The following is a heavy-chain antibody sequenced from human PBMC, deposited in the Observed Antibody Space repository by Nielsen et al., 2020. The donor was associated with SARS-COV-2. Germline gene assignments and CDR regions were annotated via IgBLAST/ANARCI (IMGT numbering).Heavy chain of an antibody. CDR1: GYTLTELS. D-gene: IGHD6-13*01. CDR3: AREPYSSSWYGDY. J-gene: IGHJ4*02. CDR2: INAGNANT. V-gene: IGHV1-3*01. Sequence: ASVKVSCKVSGYTLTELSMHWVRQAPGKGLEWMGWINAGNANTKYSQKFQGRVTITRDTSASTAYMELSSLRSEDTAVYYCAREPYSSSWYGDYWGQGTLVTVSS.